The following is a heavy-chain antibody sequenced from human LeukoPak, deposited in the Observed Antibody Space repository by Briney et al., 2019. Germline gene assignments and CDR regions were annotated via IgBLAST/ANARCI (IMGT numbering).Heavy chain of an antibody. Sequence: GGSLRLSCAASGFNFEDYGMSWVRQAPGKGLEWVSGINWNGYSTGYVDSVKGRFTISRDNAKNSLYLQMNSLRAEDTAVYYCASRSAYTYGKTGYFDYWGQGTLVTVSS. V-gene: IGHV3-20*04. D-gene: IGHD5-18*01. J-gene: IGHJ4*02. CDR2: INWNGYST. CDR1: GFNFEDYG. CDR3: ASRSAYTYGKTGYFDY.